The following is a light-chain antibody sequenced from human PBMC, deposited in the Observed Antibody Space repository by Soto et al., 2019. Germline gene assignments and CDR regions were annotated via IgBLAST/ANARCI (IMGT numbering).Light chain of an antibody. CDR1: SSNIGAGYD. CDR2: GNS. Sequence: QSVLTQPPSVSGAPGQRVTISCTGSSSNIGAGYDVHWYQQLPGTAPKLLIYGNSNRPSGVPDRFSGSKSGNTATLTISRVEAGDEADYYCQVWDSSSDHVVFGGGTELTVL. J-gene: IGLJ2*01. V-gene: IGLV1-40*01. CDR3: QVWDSSSDHVV.